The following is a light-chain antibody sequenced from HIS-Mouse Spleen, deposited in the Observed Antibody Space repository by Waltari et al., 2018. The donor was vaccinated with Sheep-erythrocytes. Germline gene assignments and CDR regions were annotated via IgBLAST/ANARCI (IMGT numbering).Light chain of an antibody. Sequence: SYELTQPPSVSVSPGQTASITCSGDKLGDKYACWYQQKPGQSPVLVIYQDSKRPSGVPGRFSGSNSGNPATLTISGTQAMDEADYYCQAWDSSTWVFGGGTKLTVL. V-gene: IGLV3-1*01. J-gene: IGLJ3*02. CDR2: QDS. CDR3: QAWDSSTWV. CDR1: KLGDKY.